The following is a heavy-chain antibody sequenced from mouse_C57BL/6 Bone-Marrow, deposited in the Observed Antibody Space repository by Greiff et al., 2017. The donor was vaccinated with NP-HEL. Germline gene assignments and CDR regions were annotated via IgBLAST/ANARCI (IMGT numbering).Heavy chain of an antibody. CDR1: GFTFSSYG. Sequence: EGMLVESGGDLVKPGGSLKLSCAASGFTFSSYGMSWVRQTPDKRLEWVATISRGGSYTYYPDRVKGRVTISRDNAKNTLYLQMSSLKSEDTAMYYGGGRRRGGYFDVWGTGTTVTVS. CDR2: ISRGGSYT. CDR3: GGRRRGGYFDV. J-gene: IGHJ1*03. V-gene: IGHV5-6*02.